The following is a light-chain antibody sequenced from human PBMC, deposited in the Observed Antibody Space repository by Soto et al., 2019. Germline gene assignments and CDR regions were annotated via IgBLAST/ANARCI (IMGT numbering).Light chain of an antibody. CDR2: AAS. V-gene: IGKV3-20*01. J-gene: IGKJ3*01. CDR3: QQFGSSPGFT. Sequence: EIVLTQSPGTLSLSPGERATLSCRASQSINNRYLAWYQQKPGQAPRLLIYAASSRATGIPARFSGSGSGTDFTLTISRLEPEDFAVYYCQQFGSSPGFTFGPGTKGDIK. CDR1: QSINNRY.